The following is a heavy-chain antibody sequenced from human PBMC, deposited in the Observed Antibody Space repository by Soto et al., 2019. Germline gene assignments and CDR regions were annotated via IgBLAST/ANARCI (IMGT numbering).Heavy chain of an antibody. CDR2: IYPGDSDT. CDR3: ARLPGVRGVFDGFNV. V-gene: IGHV5-51*01. J-gene: IGHJ3*01. D-gene: IGHD3-10*01. CDR1: GYSFAGYW. Sequence: VESLKISCNGSGYSFAGYWIGWVRQMPGKGLDWMGVIYPGDSDTRYSPSFHGQVTISADKSISTAYLQWSSLKASDTAMYFCARLPGVRGVFDGFNVWGQGTMVTVSS.